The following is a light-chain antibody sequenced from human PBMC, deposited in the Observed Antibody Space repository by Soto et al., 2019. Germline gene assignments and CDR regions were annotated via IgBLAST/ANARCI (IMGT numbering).Light chain of an antibody. CDR2: AAS. J-gene: IGKJ1*01. CDR1: QGIRKD. V-gene: IGKV1-17*01. Sequence: DIQMTQSPSSLSASVGDRVTITCRASQGIRKDLGWFQQKPGKAPKRLIYAASSLQSGVPSRFSGSGSRTEFTLIISSMQHEDFATYYCLPHNSYPWTFGQGTKVEIK. CDR3: LPHNSYPWT.